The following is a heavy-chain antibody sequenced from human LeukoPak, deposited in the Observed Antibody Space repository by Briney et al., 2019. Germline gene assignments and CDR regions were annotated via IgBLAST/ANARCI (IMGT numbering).Heavy chain of an antibody. CDR3: ARVSTGAWYFDL. CDR1: GFTFSSYL. J-gene: IGHJ2*01. D-gene: IGHD7-27*01. Sequence: PGGALRLSCAASGFTFSSYLMHWVRQAPGKGLVWVSRINSDGRTTTDVDSVRGGFTMSRDNAKNTQYMHMNSLRAEDTAVYSCARVSTGAWYFDLWGRGTLVTVSS. CDR2: INSDGRTT. V-gene: IGHV3-74*01.